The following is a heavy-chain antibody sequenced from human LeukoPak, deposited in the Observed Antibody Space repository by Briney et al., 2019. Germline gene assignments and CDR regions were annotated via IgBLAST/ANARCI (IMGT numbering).Heavy chain of an antibody. CDR3: ARDHYDILTGYYYYYYMDV. CDR2: IIPIFGTA. Sequence: VASVKVSCKASGDTFSNYAISWVRQAPGQGLEWMGRIIPIFGTANYAQKFQGRVTITADKSTSTAYMELSSLRSEDTAVYYCARDHYDILTGYYYYYYMDVWGKGTTVTISS. V-gene: IGHV1-69*06. D-gene: IGHD3-9*01. CDR1: GDTFSNYA. J-gene: IGHJ6*03.